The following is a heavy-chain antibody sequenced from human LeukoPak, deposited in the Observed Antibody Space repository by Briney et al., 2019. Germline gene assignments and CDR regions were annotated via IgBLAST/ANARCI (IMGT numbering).Heavy chain of an antibody. J-gene: IGHJ6*03. CDR3: ARRSRDGGGSGRYPYYYYMDV. CDR1: GGSISSGSYY. D-gene: IGHD6-19*01. Sequence: KPSETLSLTCTVSGGSISSGSYYWSWIRQPAGKGLEWIGRIYTSGSTNYNPSLKSRVTISVDTSKNQFSLKLSSVTAADTAVYYCARRSRDGGGSGRYPYYYYMDVWGKGTTVTISS. CDR2: IYTSGST. V-gene: IGHV4-61*02.